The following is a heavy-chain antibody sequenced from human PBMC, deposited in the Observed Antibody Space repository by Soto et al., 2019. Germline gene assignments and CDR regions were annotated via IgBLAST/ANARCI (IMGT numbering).Heavy chain of an antibody. CDR2: IYSSGDT. Sequence: SEPLSLTCTVSCGSINSGDYSWSWIRQPPGKGLDWIGYIYSSGDTYYNPSLKSRVIISVDMSKNQISLNLGSMTAADTALYYCARRGHRRGQNWFDTWGQGTLVNVSS. V-gene: IGHV4-30-4*01. J-gene: IGHJ5*02. CDR1: CGSINSGDYS. CDR3: ARRGHRRGQNWFDT. D-gene: IGHD5-12*01.